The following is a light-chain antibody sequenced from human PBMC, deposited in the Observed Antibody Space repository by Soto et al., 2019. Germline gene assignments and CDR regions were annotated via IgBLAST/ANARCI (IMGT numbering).Light chain of an antibody. CDR1: QGISSY. V-gene: IGKV1-9*01. CDR3: QQTRSFPST. J-gene: IGKJ4*01. Sequence: IKLKNSPSSLSASVGDRVTITCRASQGISSYLAWYQQKPGKAPKLLIYAASTLQSGVPSRFSGSGSGTDFTLTINSLQAEDFATYYCQQTRSFPSTFGGGTKVDIK. CDR2: AAS.